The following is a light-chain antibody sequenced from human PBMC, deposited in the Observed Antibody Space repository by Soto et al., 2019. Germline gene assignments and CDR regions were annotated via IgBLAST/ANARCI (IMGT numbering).Light chain of an antibody. CDR3: AAWDDSLIRV. Sequence: QSVLTQPPSASGTPGQRVTISCSGSSFNIGSNTVHWYQQLPGTGHKLLSYSDNQRPSGVPDRFSGSRSSTSAYLAISGLQSDDEADYYCAAWDDSLIRVFGGGTKIAVL. CDR1: SFNIGSNT. CDR2: SDN. V-gene: IGLV1-44*01. J-gene: IGLJ3*02.